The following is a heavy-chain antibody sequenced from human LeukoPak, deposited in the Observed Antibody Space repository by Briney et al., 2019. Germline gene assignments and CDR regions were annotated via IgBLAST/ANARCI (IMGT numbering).Heavy chain of an antibody. CDR1: GGSVSSGSYY. Sequence: PSETLSLTCTVSGGSVSSGSYYWSWIRQPPGKGLEWLGYIYYSGSTNGSTNYNPSLKSRVTISIDTSKNQFSLKLSSVTAADTAVYYCARERTPGSGLDYWGQGTLVTVSS. CDR3: ARERTPGSGLDY. J-gene: IGHJ4*02. D-gene: IGHD2-15*01. CDR2: IYYSGSTNGST. V-gene: IGHV4-61*01.